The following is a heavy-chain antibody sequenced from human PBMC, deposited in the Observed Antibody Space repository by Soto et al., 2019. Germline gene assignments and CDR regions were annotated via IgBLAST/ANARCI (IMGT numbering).Heavy chain of an antibody. Sequence: PGESLKISCKASGYSFTNYWIGWVRQMPGKGLEWMGIIYPGDSDTRYSPSFQGQVTISADKSISTAYLQWSSLKASDTAMYYCAREGGHSEGDPRTAPDYWGQGTLVTVSS. D-gene: IGHD2-21*01. CDR3: AREGGHSEGDPRTAPDY. J-gene: IGHJ4*02. V-gene: IGHV5-51*01. CDR2: IYPGDSDT. CDR1: GYSFTNYW.